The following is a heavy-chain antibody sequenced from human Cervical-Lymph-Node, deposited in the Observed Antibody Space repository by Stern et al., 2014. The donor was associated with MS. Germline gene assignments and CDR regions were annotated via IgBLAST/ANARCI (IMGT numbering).Heavy chain of an antibody. CDR2: LYSHGKT. CDR3: ATFVYGDSPR. V-gene: IGHV3-66*02. J-gene: IGHJ4*02. CDR1: GFTVKYNY. Sequence: EVQLLESGGGLVQPGGSLRLSCAVSGFTVKYNYVIWVRQAPGKGLGWVSLLYSHGKTYYADSVQGRFTISGDNSGNTVYLHMNRLRVEDSALYFCATFVYGDSPRWGQGTLVTVSA. D-gene: IGHD4-17*01.